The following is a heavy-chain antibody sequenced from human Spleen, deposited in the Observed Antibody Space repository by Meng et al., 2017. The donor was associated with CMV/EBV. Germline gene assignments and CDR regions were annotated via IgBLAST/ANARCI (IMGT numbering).Heavy chain of an antibody. Sequence: ASVKVSCKASGYTFTSYYMHWVRQAPGQGLEWMGIINPTDGSTTYAQRFQDRVTMTRDTFATTVYLDLTDLRSGDTAVYYCARGQGYARGTALGYWGRGTLVTVSS. CDR3: ARGQGYARGTALGY. CDR2: INPTDGST. D-gene: IGHD1-1*01. V-gene: IGHV1-46*01. CDR1: GYTFTSYY. J-gene: IGHJ4*02.